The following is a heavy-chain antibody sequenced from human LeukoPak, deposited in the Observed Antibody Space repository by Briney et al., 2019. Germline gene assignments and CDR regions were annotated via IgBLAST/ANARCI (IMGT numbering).Heavy chain of an antibody. V-gene: IGHV3-23*01. J-gene: IGHJ5*01. D-gene: IGHD1-7*01. CDR1: GFTFGKYW. Sequence: AGGSLRLSCVASGFTFGKYWMSWVRQAPGKGLERVSTMSSTGINTYYADSVKGRFTLSRDNSKTTLYLQMNSLRAEDTAVYYCAKDLRGNWNYFDSWGQGTLVTVSS. CDR3: AKDLRGNWNYFDS. CDR2: MSSTGINT.